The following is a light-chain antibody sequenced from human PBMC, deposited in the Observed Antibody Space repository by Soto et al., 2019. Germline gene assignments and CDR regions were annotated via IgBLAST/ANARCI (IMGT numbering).Light chain of an antibody. CDR1: SSNIGSNS. J-gene: IGLJ2*01. CDR3: ATWDDSLSGPV. CDR2: TNN. V-gene: IGLV1-44*01. Sequence: VVTQPPSASGTPGQTVTISCSGGSSNIGSNSVSWYQQLPGSAPKLLIYTNNQRPSGVPDRFSGSKSGTSASLAVSGLQSEDEGDYYCATWDDSLSGPVFGGGTKLTVL.